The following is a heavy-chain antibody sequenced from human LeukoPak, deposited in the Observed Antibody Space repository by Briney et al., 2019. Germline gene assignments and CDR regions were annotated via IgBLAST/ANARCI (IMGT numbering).Heavy chain of an antibody. J-gene: IGHJ6*02. Sequence: PGGSLRLSCAASGFTFSSYGMHWVRQAPGKGLEWVAVISYDGSNKYYGDSVKGRFTISRDNSKNTLYLQMNSLRAEDTAVYYCAKERAPGHSSGYYYGMDVWGQGTTVTVSS. D-gene: IGHD3-22*01. CDR2: ISYDGSNK. CDR1: GFTFSSYG. CDR3: AKERAPGHSSGYYYGMDV. V-gene: IGHV3-30*18.